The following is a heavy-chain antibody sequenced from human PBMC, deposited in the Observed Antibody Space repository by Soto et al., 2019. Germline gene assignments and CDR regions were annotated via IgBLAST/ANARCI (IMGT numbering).Heavy chain of an antibody. CDR2: IYHTGRS. CDR3: ARVSNEYGGNGAFDY. Sequence: HVQLQESGPGQVKPSETLSLTCSVSGGSLSGFPWIWIRQPPGKGLEWVGHIYHTGRSNYNPSLKSRLTISLDMSRNQFSLQLTSVTAADTALYYCARVSNEYGGNGAFDYWGLGTLVTVSS. D-gene: IGHD4-17*01. J-gene: IGHJ4*02. CDR1: GGSLSGFP. V-gene: IGHV4-59*01.